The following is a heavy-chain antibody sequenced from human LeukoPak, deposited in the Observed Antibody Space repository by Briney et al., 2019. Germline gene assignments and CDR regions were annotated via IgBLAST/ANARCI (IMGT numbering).Heavy chain of an antibody. CDR1: GFTFSRYW. Sequence: GGSLRLSWAASGFTFSRYWMSWVRQAPGKGLEWVANIKQDGSEKYYVDSVKGRFTISRDNAKNSLYLQMNSLRAEDTAVYYCARDYEAGCTSTTCYNRFDYWGQGTLVTVSS. CDR3: ARDYEAGCTSTTCYNRFDY. CDR2: IKQDGSEK. D-gene: IGHD2-2*02. J-gene: IGHJ4*02. V-gene: IGHV3-7*01.